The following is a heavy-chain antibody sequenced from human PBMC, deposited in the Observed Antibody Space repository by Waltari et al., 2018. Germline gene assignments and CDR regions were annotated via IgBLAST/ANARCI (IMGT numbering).Heavy chain of an antibody. CDR2: SNPRGGSK. V-gene: IGHV1-46*01. Sequence: QVQLVQSGAEVKKPGASVKVSCKASGYTFTSYYMHWVRPSPGPGLEWMGISNPRGGSKSYEQNGQGRVTMTRDTSTSTGYMELSSLRSEDTAVYYCAKGMITFGGVIVILPDYWGQGTLVTVSS. D-gene: IGHD3-16*02. CDR3: AKGMITFGGVIVILPDY. CDR1: GYTFTSYY. J-gene: IGHJ4*02.